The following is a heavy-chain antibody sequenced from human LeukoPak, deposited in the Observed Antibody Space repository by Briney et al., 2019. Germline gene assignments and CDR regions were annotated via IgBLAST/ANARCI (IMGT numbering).Heavy chain of an antibody. V-gene: IGHV3-7*02. CDR1: GLTFSSYW. D-gene: IGHD3-22*01. J-gene: IGHJ4*02. CDR2: IKQDGSEK. Sequence: GGSLRLSCAASGLTFSSYWMSWVRQAPGKGLEWVANIKQDGSEKYYVDSVKGRFTISRDNAKNSLYLQMNSLRAEDTAVYYCARAPSGYYPYYFDYWGQGTLVTVSS. CDR3: ARAPSGYYPYYFDY.